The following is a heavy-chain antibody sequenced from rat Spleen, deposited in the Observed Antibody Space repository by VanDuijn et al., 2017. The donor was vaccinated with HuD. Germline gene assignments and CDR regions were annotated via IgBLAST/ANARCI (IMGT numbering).Heavy chain of an antibody. V-gene: IGHV5S13*01. D-gene: IGHD1-9*01. Sequence: EVQLVESGGGLVQPGRSLKLSCAASGFTFSGSGMAWVRQSPTKGLEWVASISSGGGGTYYPDSVKGRFTISRDNAKSTLYLQMDFLRSEDTATYYCARRHYGYTDYFDYWGQGVMVTVSS. CDR1: GFTFSGSG. J-gene: IGHJ2*01. CDR3: ARRHYGYTDYFDY. CDR2: ISSGGGGT.